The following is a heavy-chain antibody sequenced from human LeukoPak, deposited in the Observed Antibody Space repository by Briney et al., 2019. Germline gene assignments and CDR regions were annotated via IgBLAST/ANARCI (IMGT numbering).Heavy chain of an antibody. CDR1: GYTFTGYY. D-gene: IGHD2-2*01. Sequence: ASVKVSCKASGYTFTGYYMHWVRQAPGQGLEWMGWINPNSGGTNYAQKFQGRVTMTRDTSISTAYMELSRLRSDDTAVYYCARQKDIVVVGNYYGMDVWGQGTTVTVSS. CDR3: ARQKDIVVVGNYYGMDV. CDR2: INPNSGGT. V-gene: IGHV1-2*02. J-gene: IGHJ6*02.